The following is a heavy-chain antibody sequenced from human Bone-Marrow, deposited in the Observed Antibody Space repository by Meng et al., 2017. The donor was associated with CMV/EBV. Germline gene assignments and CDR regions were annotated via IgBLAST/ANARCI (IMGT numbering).Heavy chain of an antibody. CDR1: GGSFSGYY. CDR3: ARVRPPIGLRSTSCLYDY. CDR2: INHSGST. Sequence: SETLSLTCAVYGGSFSGYYWSWIRQPPGKGLEWIGEINHSGSTNYNPSLKSRVTISVDTSKNQFSLKLSSVTAADTAVYYCARVRPPIGLRSTSCLYDYWGQGTLVTVSS. J-gene: IGHJ4*02. D-gene: IGHD2-2*01. V-gene: IGHV4-34*01.